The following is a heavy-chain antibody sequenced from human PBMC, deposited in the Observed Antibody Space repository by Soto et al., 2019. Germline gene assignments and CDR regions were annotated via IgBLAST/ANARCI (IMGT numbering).Heavy chain of an antibody. Sequence: ASVKVSCKASGYSFTNYYMHWVRQAPGQGLEWMGIINPSGGSTSYAQKFQGRVTMTRDTSTSTVYMELSSLRSEDTAVYYCARAPSSGYYYFEYFQHWGQGTLVTVSS. CDR1: GYSFTNYY. J-gene: IGHJ1*01. CDR2: INPSGGST. V-gene: IGHV1-46*01. D-gene: IGHD3-22*01. CDR3: ARAPSSGYYYFEYFQH.